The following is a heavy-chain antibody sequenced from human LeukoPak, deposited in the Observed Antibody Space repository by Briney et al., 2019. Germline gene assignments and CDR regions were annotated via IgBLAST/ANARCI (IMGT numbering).Heavy chain of an antibody. CDR1: GYSFTSYW. CDR3: ARRGDSSGWTLFDY. D-gene: IGHD6-19*01. CDR2: IYPGDSDT. Sequence: GESLKISCKGSGYSFTSYWIGWVRQLPAQGLERMGIIYPGDSDTRYSPPFQSQVTISADKSISTAYLQWSSLKASDTAMYYCARRGDSSGWTLFDYWGQGTLVTVSS. V-gene: IGHV5-51*01. J-gene: IGHJ4*02.